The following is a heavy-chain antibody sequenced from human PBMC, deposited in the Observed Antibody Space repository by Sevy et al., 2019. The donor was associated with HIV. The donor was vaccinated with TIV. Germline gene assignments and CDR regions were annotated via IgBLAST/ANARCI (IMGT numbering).Heavy chain of an antibody. J-gene: IGHJ3*02. CDR1: GFTFRSYA. CDR3: AKVDSSGYYWGHAYDI. CDR2: ISGSGGGT. Sequence: GGSLRLSCSASGFTFRSYAMSWVRQAPGKGLEWVSAISGSGGGTYYTDSVKGRFTISRDNSKNTLYLQMNSLRAEDTAVYYCAKVDSSGYYWGHAYDIWGQGTMVTVSS. V-gene: IGHV3-23*01. D-gene: IGHD3-22*01.